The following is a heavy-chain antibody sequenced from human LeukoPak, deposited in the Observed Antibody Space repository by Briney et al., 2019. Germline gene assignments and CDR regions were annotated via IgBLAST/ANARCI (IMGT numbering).Heavy chain of an antibody. CDR2: ISSSGNTI. D-gene: IGHD3-9*01. Sequence: GGSLRLSCAASGFTFSDYYMSWIRQAPGKGLEWVSYISSSGNTIYYADSVKGRFTISRDNSKNTLYLQMNSLRAEDTAVYYCARDHDILTGYFGGLLDYWGQGTLVTVSS. CDR1: GFTFSDYY. J-gene: IGHJ4*02. V-gene: IGHV3-11*04. CDR3: ARDHDILTGYFGGLLDY.